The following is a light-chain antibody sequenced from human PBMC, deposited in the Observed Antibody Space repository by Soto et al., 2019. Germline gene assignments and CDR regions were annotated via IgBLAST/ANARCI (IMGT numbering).Light chain of an antibody. J-gene: IGLJ3*02. CDR1: RSNIGTNT. Sequence: QSVVTQPPSASGTPGQRVTISCFGSRSNIGTNTVNWYQHLPGTAPKLLIYSYNQRPSGVPDRFSGSKSGTSASLAISGLQSEDEADYYCAAWDDSLNGPVFGGGTQLTVL. V-gene: IGLV1-44*01. CDR3: AAWDDSLNGPV. CDR2: SYN.